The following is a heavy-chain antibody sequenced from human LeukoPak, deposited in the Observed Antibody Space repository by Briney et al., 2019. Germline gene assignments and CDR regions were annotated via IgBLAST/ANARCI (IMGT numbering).Heavy chain of an antibody. V-gene: IGHV3-13*01. J-gene: IGHJ6*03. D-gene: IGHD1-1*01. Sequence: GGSLRLPCAASGFTFSSFDMHWVRQPTGQGLEWVSTIGTASDTYYPGSVEGRFTLSRDNAKNSLYLQMNSLTAGDTAVYYCARGPPRGKYYYMDVWGKGTTVTVSS. CDR1: GFTFSSFD. CDR3: ARGPPRGKYYYMDV. CDR2: IGTASDT.